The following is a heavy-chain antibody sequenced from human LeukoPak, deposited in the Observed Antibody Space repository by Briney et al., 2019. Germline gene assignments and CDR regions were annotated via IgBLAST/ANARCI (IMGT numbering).Heavy chain of an antibody. D-gene: IGHD3-22*01. CDR2: ISSDGSQK. J-gene: IGHJ4*02. CDR1: GFTFSSYV. V-gene: IGHV3-30*19. CDR3: AREHGRSGYFDY. Sequence: GGSLRLSCAASGFTFSSYVMHWVRQAPGKGLEWVSFISSDGSQKYYADSVKGRFTISRDNSKNTLYLQLNSLRVEDTAVYYCAREHGRSGYFDYWGQGTLVSVSS.